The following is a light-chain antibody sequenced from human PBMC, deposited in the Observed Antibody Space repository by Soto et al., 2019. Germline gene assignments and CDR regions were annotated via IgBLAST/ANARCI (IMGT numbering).Light chain of an antibody. CDR1: QSLSDN. J-gene: IGKJ1*01. CDR2: RAS. CDR3: QQYGNWPTWT. Sequence: IVMTQSPDTLAVSPGETVTLSCRASQSLSDNLAWYQQKIGQPPRLLIFRASTRASGIPARLNGGGSVTEFTLTIRGLQSENCAVYYFQQYGNWPTWTFGPGTRVEIK. V-gene: IGKV3-15*01.